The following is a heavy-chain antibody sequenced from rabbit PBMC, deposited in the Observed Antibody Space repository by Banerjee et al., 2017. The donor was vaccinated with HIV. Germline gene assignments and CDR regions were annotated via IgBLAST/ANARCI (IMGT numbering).Heavy chain of an antibody. J-gene: IGHJ4*01. V-gene: IGHV1S40*01. Sequence: QSLEESGGGLVQPEGSLTLTCKASGFDLSSNAMCWVRQAPGKGLEWIACIATSTDKTYYASWAKGRLTISKTSSTTVTLQVTSLTAADTATYFCARDWAGSGGGRITFDLWGPGTLVTVS. CDR1: GFDLSSNA. D-gene: IGHD4-2*01. CDR3: ARDWAGSGGGRITFDL. CDR2: IATSTDKT.